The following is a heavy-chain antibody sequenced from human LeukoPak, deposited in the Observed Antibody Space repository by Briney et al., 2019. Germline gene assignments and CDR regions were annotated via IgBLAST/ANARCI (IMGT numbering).Heavy chain of an antibody. CDR2: ISYDATST. CDR3: ARGLSPGNGEDLGFYYYGMDV. D-gene: IGHD4-17*01. J-gene: IGHJ6*04. CDR1: GFTFRNYA. Sequence: QPGRSLRLSCAASGFTFRNYAIYWVRQAPGKGLDWVAVISYDATSTFYADSVKGRFTISRDNSNNTLYLHMNSLRPEDTAVYYCARGLSPGNGEDLGFYYYGMDVWGKGATVTVSS. V-gene: IGHV3-30*04.